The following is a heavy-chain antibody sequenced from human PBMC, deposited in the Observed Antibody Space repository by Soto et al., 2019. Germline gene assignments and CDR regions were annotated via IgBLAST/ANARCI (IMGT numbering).Heavy chain of an antibody. J-gene: IGHJ6*02. CDR2: IYYSGST. V-gene: IGHV4-59*01. Sequence: NPSETLSLTGTVSVGSIGSYYWSWIRQPPGKGLEWIGYIYYSGSTNYNPSLKSRVTISVDTSKNQFSLKLSSVTAADTAVYYCARDRIAAHDYYYGMDVWGQGTTVTVSS. D-gene: IGHD6-25*01. CDR3: ARDRIAAHDYYYGMDV. CDR1: VGSIGSYY.